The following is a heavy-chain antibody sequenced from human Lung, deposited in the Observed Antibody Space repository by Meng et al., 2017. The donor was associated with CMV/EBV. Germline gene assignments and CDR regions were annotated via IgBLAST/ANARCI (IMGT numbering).Heavy chain of an antibody. J-gene: IGHJ4*02. D-gene: IGHD1-1*01. CDR2: IYLDDSDT. CDR1: GYTFTNYC. CDR3: ARNASFQKKHLSAAHEYFDF. V-gene: IGHV5-51*01. Sequence: GESLKISCPGSGYTFTNYCIGWVRQIPGKGLEWLGIIYLDDSDTRYTPSFQGQVTMSADKSLTTAHLQWGSLQASDSAFYYCARNASFQKKHLSAAHEYFDFWGQGT.